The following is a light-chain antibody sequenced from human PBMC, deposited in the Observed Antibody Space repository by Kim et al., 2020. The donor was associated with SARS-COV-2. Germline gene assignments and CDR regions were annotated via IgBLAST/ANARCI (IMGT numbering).Light chain of an antibody. J-gene: IGKJ1*01. CDR3: QKDDSAPWT. CDR1: QDISNF. V-gene: IGKV1-27*01. CDR2: ATS. Sequence: IQMTQSPSSLSASVGDEVTITCRASQDISNFLAWYQQKPGKAPKLLIYATSTLQSGVPSRFRGSRSGTDFTLVITRLQPEDVATYYCQKDDSAPWTFGQGTKVDIK.